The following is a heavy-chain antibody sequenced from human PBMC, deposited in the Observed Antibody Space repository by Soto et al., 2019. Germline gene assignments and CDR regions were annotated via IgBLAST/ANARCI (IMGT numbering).Heavy chain of an antibody. CDR2: IHYSGAT. CDR3: ARDKLKFTLDT. J-gene: IGHJ5*02. CDR1: GGSVSSGSYY. V-gene: IGHV4-61*01. Sequence: SETLSLTCTVSGGSVSSGSYYWSWIRQPPGKGLEWIGGIHYSGATNYNPSLKSRVTMSVDTLMNQFSLKLSSVIAADTAVYYCARDKLKFTLDTWGQGTLVTVSS.